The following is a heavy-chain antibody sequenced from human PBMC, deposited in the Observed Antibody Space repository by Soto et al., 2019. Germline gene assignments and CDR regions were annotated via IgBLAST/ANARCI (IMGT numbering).Heavy chain of an antibody. CDR1: GGSFSGYY. Sequence: PSETLSLTCAVYGGSFSGYYWSWIRQPPGKGLEWIGEINHSGSTNYNPSLKSRVTISVDTSKNQFSLKLSSVTAADTAVYYCARDPNSSGGINAFDVWGQGTMVTVSS. J-gene: IGHJ3*01. D-gene: IGHD6-19*01. CDR2: INHSGST. CDR3: ARDPNSSGGINAFDV. V-gene: IGHV4-34*01.